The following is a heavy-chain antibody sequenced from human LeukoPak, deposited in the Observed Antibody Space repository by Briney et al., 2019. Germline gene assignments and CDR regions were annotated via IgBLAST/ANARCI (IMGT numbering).Heavy chain of an antibody. CDR1: EFSVGSNY. CDR2: IYSGGST. Sequence: PGGSLRLSCAASEFSVGSNYMTWVRQAPGKGLEWVSLIYSGGSTYYADSVKGRFTISRDNSKNTLYLQMNSLRAEDTAVYYCATPNGVYYDILTGYYLDAFDIWGQGTMVTVSS. V-gene: IGHV3-66*04. D-gene: IGHD3-9*01. CDR3: ATPNGVYYDILTGYYLDAFDI. J-gene: IGHJ3*02.